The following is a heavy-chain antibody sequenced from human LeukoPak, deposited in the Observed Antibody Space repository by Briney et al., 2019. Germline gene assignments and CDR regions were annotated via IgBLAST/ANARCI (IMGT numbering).Heavy chain of an antibody. CDR1: GGSINSYY. Sequence: PSETLSLTCTVSGGSINSYYWTWIRQPPGKGLEWIGYIYYSGTTNYNPSLKSRVTISVDTSKNQFSLKLSSVTAADTAVYYCARFSEYSHSSVHYLDYWGQGTLVSVSS. V-gene: IGHV4-59*01. CDR3: ARFSEYSHSSVHYLDY. D-gene: IGHD3-22*01. CDR2: IYYSGTT. J-gene: IGHJ4*02.